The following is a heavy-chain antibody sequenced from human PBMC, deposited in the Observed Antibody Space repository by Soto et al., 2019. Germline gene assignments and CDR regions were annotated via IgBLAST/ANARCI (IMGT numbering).Heavy chain of an antibody. Sequence: QVQLQQWGAGLLKPSETLSLTCAVYGGSFSGYYWSWIRQPPGKGLEWIGEINHSGSTNYNPSLKSRVTISVDTSKNQFSLKLSSVTAADTAVYYCARSRPTIVVVPAAVFDPWGQGTLVIVSS. CDR3: ARSRPTIVVVPAAVFDP. D-gene: IGHD2-2*01. V-gene: IGHV4-34*01. J-gene: IGHJ5*02. CDR2: INHSGST. CDR1: GGSFSGYY.